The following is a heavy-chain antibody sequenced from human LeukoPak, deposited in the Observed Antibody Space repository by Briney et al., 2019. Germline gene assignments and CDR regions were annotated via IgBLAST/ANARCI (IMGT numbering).Heavy chain of an antibody. J-gene: IGHJ3*01. CDR3: ATFNDRDAFNV. D-gene: IGHD1-14*01. CDR2: IKNKIDGGTT. V-gene: IGHV3-15*01. CDR1: GFTFSKDW. Sequence: GGSLRLSCAGSGFTFSKDWMSWVRQAPGKGLEWVGRIKNKIDGGTTDDAAPVKGRFTVSRDDSKNTLYLQMNNLRSEDTALYYCATFNDRDAFNVWGQGTMVTVSP.